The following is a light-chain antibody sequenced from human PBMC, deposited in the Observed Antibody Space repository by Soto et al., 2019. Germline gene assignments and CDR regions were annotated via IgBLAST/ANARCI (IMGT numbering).Light chain of an antibody. V-gene: IGKV1-39*01. CDR1: QSISSY. CDR3: QQYETFSGT. CDR2: AAS. J-gene: IGKJ1*01. Sequence: DIQMTQSPSSLSSSVLERFTITCRASQSISSYLNWYQQKPGKAPKLLIYAASSLQSGVPSRFSGSGSGTKFTLTIASLQPDDFATYYCQQYETFSGTFGPGTKVDI.